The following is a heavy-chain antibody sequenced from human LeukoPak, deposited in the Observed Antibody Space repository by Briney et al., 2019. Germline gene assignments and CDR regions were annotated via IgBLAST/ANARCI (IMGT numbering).Heavy chain of an antibody. CDR3: IAHFPYFYGFDV. V-gene: IGHV3-15*01. J-gene: IGHJ6*04. D-gene: IGHD3-3*02. CDR1: GFTIGTAW. Sequence: GGSLRLSCVSSGFTIGTAWMSWVRQAPGKGLEWLGHIKSEGEGATTDYAAPAKGRFAISRDDSKKMIYLQMSSLKIDDTAIYYCIAHFPYFYGFDVWGKGTTVTVSS. CDR2: IKSEGEGATT.